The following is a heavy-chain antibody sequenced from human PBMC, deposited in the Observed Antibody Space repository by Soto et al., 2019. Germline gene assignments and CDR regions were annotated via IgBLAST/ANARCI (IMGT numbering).Heavy chain of an antibody. J-gene: IGHJ4*02. Sequence: DVHLLESGGGLVQPGGSLRLSCAASGFMFSAYAMHWVRQAPGQGLEWVSSMSGTSADTYYADSVKGRFTVSRDSSKDTLYPQLNSLRAEDTALYFCAREDGGGHFDYWGQGTLVIVSS. V-gene: IGHV3-23*01. D-gene: IGHD2-15*01. CDR3: AREDGGGHFDY. CDR1: GFMFSAYA. CDR2: MSGTSADT.